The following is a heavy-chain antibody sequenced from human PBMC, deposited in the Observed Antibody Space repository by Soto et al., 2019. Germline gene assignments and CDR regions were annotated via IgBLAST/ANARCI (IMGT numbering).Heavy chain of an antibody. D-gene: IGHD6-6*01. CDR1: GGSITSSSHY. V-gene: IGHV4-39*01. J-gene: IGHJ4*02. Sequence: SETLSLTCTVSGGSITSSSHYWGWIRQPPGKGLECIGNIYYDGDTYYNPSLKSRVTISLDTSKNQFSLRLNSVTAADTAVYYCARSSITPRLFMYPFDYWGQGTLVTVSS. CDR2: IYYDGDT. CDR3: ARSSITPRLFMYPFDY.